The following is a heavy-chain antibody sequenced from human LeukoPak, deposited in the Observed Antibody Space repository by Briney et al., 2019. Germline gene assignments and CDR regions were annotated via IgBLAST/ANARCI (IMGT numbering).Heavy chain of an antibody. CDR1: GFXSSNYG. J-gene: IGHJ4*02. CDR2: IRNDGSKK. D-gene: IGHD5-18*01. V-gene: IGHV3-33*01. Sequence: PGGSLRLSCAASGFXSSNYGMHWVRQAPGKGLEWVSHIRNDGSKKDYADSVKGRFTISRDNSKNTLHLQMTSLRAEDTAVYCCARTGDTERFDYWGQGTLVTVSS. CDR3: ARTGDTERFDY.